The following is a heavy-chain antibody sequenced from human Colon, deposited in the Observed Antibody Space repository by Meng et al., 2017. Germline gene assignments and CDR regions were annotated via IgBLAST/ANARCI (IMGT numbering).Heavy chain of an antibody. J-gene: IGHJ4*02. Sequence: QVQLQEAGPGLLRPSGTLSLTCAVSGDSNGSNDWWSWVRQSPGKGLEWIAEIYHSGNTNYNPSLKSRATISMDKSKNQFSLNLSSVTAADTAVYYCTTGTYYDHWGQGTLVTCSS. CDR2: IYHSGNT. CDR3: TTGTYYDH. D-gene: IGHD1-7*01. V-gene: IGHV4-4*02. CDR1: GDSNGSNDW.